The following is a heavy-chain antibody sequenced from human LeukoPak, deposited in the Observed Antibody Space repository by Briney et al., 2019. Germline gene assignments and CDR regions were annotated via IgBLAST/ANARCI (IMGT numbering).Heavy chain of an antibody. CDR3: AADERAVAAWDYFDY. CDR2: IVVGSGNT. CDR1: GFTFTSSA. D-gene: IGHD6-19*01. J-gene: IGHJ4*02. Sequence: TSVKVSCKASGFTFTSSAVQWVRQARGHHLEWIGWIVVGSGNTNYAQKFQERVTITRDMSTSTAYMELSSLRSEDTAVYYCAADERAVAAWDYFDYWGQGTLVTVSS. V-gene: IGHV1-58*01.